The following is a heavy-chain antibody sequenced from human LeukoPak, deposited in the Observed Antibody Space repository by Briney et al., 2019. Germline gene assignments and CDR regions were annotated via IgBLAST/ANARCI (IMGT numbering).Heavy chain of an antibody. V-gene: IGHV3-53*01. CDR1: GFTVSNNH. Sequence: GGSLRLSCAASGFTVSNNHMNWVRQAPGKGLEWFSVIYSDDNTYYADSVKGRFTISRDNSKNTLYLQMDIMRAEDTVVYYCARYYGCNFSNFDYWGQGTLVTVSS. D-gene: IGHD4-23*01. J-gene: IGHJ4*02. CDR2: IYSDDNT. CDR3: ARYYGCNFSNFDY.